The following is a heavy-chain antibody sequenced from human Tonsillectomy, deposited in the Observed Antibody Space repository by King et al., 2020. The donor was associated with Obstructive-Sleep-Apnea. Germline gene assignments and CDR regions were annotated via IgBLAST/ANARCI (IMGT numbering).Heavy chain of an antibody. J-gene: IGHJ4*02. D-gene: IGHD6-19*01. CDR3: ATVLKQWLEYYFDY. CDR2: IGYDGSNK. V-gene: IGHV3-33*01. Sequence: VQLVESGGGVVQPGRSLRLSCAASGFTFSSYGMHWVRQAPGKGLEWVAVIGYDGSNKYYADSVKGRFTISRDNSKNTRYLQMNSLRAEDTAVYYCATVLKQWLEYYFDYWGQGTLVTVSS. CDR1: GFTFSSYG.